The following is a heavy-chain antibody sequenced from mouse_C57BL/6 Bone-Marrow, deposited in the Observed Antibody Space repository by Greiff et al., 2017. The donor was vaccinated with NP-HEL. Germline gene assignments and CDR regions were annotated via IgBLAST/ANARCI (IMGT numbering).Heavy chain of an antibody. CDR2: IDPANGNT. CDR3: ASGGYDGYYFPYYFDY. J-gene: IGHJ2*01. D-gene: IGHD2-3*01. Sequence: EVQLQQSVAELVRPGASVKLSCTASGFNIKNTYMHWVKQRPEQGLEWIGRIDPANGNTKYVPKFQGKATITADTSSNTAYLQLSSLTSEDTAIYYCASGGYDGYYFPYYFDYWGQGTTLTVSS. CDR1: GFNIKNTY. V-gene: IGHV14-3*01.